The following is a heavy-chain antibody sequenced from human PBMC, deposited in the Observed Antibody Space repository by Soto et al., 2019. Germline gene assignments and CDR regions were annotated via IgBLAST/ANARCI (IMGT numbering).Heavy chain of an antibody. J-gene: IGHJ4*02. Sequence: GESLKISCKGSGYSFTSYWIGWVRQMPGKGLEWMGIIYPGDSDTRYSPSFQGQVTISADKSISTAYLQWSSLKASDTAMYYCARRAGDIVVVPAAYFDYWGQGTLVTVSS. D-gene: IGHD2-2*01. CDR2: IYPGDSDT. CDR1: GYSFTSYW. V-gene: IGHV5-51*01. CDR3: ARRAGDIVVVPAAYFDY.